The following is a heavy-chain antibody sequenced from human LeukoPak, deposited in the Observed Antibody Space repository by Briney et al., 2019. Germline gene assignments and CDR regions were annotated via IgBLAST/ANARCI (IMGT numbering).Heavy chain of an antibody. CDR2: IYSGGST. J-gene: IGHJ3*02. CDR3: ARVWGLAYAFDI. Sequence: GGSLRLSCAASGFTFSRYAINWVRQAPGKGLEWVSVIYSGGSTYYADSVKGRFTISRDNSKNTLYLQMNSLRAEDTAVYYCARVWGLAYAFDIWGQGTMVTVSS. V-gene: IGHV3-66*01. CDR1: GFTFSRYA. D-gene: IGHD2-21*01.